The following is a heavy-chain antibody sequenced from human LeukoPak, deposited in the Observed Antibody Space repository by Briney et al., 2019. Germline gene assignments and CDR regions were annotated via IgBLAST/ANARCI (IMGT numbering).Heavy chain of an antibody. Sequence: SVKVSCKASGGTFSSYAISWVRQAPGQGLEWKGRIIPILGIANYAQKFQGRVTITADKSTNTAYMELSSLRSEDTAVYYCAREAGYYYDSSGYLPIGYWGQGTLVTVSS. CDR1: GGTFSSYA. CDR2: IIPILGIA. D-gene: IGHD3-22*01. V-gene: IGHV1-69*04. CDR3: AREAGYYYDSSGYLPIGY. J-gene: IGHJ4*02.